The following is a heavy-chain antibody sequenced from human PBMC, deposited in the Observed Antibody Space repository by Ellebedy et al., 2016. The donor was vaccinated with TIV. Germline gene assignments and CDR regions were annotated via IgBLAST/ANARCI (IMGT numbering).Heavy chain of an antibody. D-gene: IGHD4-23*01. Sequence: AASVKVSCKASGGTFSNYAITWVRQAPGQGLEWMGGIIPIFGTANYAQKFQSRVTITADKSTNPAYMELSSLRSEDTAVYYCARAATVVTHFFDYWGQGTLVTVSS. V-gene: IGHV1-69*06. CDR3: ARAATVVTHFFDY. J-gene: IGHJ4*02. CDR2: IIPIFGTA. CDR1: GGTFSNYA.